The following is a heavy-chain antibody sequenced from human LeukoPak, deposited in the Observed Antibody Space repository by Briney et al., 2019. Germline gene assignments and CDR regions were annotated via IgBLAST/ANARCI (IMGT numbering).Heavy chain of an antibody. CDR3: ASQRGYSYGPLIDY. J-gene: IGHJ4*02. Sequence: PSETLSLTCTVSGGSISSYYWSWIRQPPGKGLEWIGYIYYSGSTNYNPSLKSRVTISVDTSKNQFSLKLSSVTAADTAVYYCASQRGYSYGPLIDYWGQGTLVTVSS. V-gene: IGHV4-59*12. CDR2: IYYSGST. CDR1: GGSISSYY. D-gene: IGHD5-18*01.